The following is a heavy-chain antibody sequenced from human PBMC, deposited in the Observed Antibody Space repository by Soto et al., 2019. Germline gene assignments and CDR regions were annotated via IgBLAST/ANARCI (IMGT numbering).Heavy chain of an antibody. D-gene: IGHD2-2*01. Sequence: GGSLRLSCAASGFTFSSYSMNWVRQAPGKGLEWVSSISSSSSYIYYADSVKGRFTISRDNAKNSLYLQMNSLRAEDTAVYYCASGAAPQPNIGGGPAAKEAYYGMDVWGQGTTVTVSS. J-gene: IGHJ6*02. CDR1: GFTFSSYS. CDR2: ISSSSSYI. CDR3: ASGAAPQPNIGGGPAAKEAYYGMDV. V-gene: IGHV3-21*01.